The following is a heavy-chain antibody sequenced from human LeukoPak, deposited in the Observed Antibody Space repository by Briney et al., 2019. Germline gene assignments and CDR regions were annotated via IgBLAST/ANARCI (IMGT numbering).Heavy chain of an antibody. J-gene: IGHJ6*03. Sequence: PSETLSLTCTVSGGSISSYYWSWIRQPAGKGLEWIGRIYTSGSTNYNPSLKSRATMSVDTSKNQFSLKLSSVTAADTAVYYCARVRPQAGSGKDYYYMDVWGKGTTVTVSS. D-gene: IGHD3-10*01. V-gene: IGHV4-4*07. CDR3: ARVRPQAGSGKDYYYMDV. CDR1: GGSISSYY. CDR2: IYTSGST.